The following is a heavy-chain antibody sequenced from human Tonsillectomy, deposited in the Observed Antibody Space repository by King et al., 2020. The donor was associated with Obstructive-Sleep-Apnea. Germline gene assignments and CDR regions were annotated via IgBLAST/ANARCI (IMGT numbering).Heavy chain of an antibody. CDR2: ISGSGGST. CDR3: AKSTGVATRGYDY. V-gene: IGHV3-23*04. CDR1: GFTFRSYA. D-gene: IGHD5-12*01. Sequence: QLVQSGGGLVQPGGSLRLSCAASGFTFRSYAMSWVRQAPGKGLEWVSAISGSGGSTYYADSVKGRFTISGDNSKTTLYLQMNSLRAEDTAVYYCAKSTGVATRGYDYWGQGTLVTVSS. J-gene: IGHJ4*02.